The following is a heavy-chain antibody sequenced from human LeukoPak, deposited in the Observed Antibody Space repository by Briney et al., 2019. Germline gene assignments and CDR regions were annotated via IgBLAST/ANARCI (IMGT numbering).Heavy chain of an antibody. J-gene: IGHJ6*03. D-gene: IGHD2-2*01. CDR3: ASVMCSSTSCPRDYYYYMDV. CDR2: ISAYNGNT. V-gene: IGHV1-18*01. Sequence: ASVKVSCEASGYTFTSYGISWVRQAPGQGLEWMGWISAYNGNTNYAQKLQGRVTMTTDTSTSTAYMELRSLRSDDTAVYYCASVMCSSTSCPRDYYYYMDVWGKGTTVTVSS. CDR1: GYTFTSYG.